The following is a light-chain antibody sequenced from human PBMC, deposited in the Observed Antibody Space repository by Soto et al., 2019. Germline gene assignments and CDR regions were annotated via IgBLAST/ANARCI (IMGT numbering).Light chain of an antibody. V-gene: IGKV4-1*01. CDR2: WAS. CDR3: QQHYSTPPT. Sequence: DIVMTQSPDSLAVSLGERATINCKSSQSILYSANDRNYLVWYQQKPGQPPKLLISWASTRESGVPDRFSGSGSGTDFTLTISSLQAEDVAVYYCQQHYSTPPTFGPGTKLDIK. CDR1: QSILYSANDRNY. J-gene: IGKJ3*01.